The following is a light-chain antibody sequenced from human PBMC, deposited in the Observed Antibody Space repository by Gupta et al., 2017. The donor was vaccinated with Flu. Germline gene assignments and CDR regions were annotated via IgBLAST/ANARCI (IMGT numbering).Light chain of an antibody. V-gene: IGLV6-57*01. CDR2: EDD. Sequence: TISCTRSSGTIASNYVQWYQQRRAISPTPLIYEDDPRPSGVPDRFYGSIDASSNSAFLTSAGLKTEDEADYYCQSYGSSQYRVFGGGTKLTVL. J-gene: IGLJ3*02. CDR1: SGTIASNY. CDR3: QSYGSSQYRV.